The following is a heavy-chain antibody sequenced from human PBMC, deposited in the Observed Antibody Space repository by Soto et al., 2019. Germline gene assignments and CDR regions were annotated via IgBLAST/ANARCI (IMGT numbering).Heavy chain of an antibody. D-gene: IGHD2-15*01. Sequence: ASVKVSCKASGYTFIDYFIQWVLQAPGQGLEWMGWINPSSGETTYAQKFQGRVTMTRDTSISTAYMDLTTLRSDDTAIYYCVSGLKWRDLDYFGQGTPVTFSS. J-gene: IGHJ4*02. CDR2: INPSSGET. CDR3: VSGLKWRDLDY. CDR1: GYTFIDYF. V-gene: IGHV1-2*02.